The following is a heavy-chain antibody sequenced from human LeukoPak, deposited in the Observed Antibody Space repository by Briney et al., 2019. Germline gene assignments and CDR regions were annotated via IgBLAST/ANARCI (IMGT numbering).Heavy chain of an antibody. CDR3: ARDSPITGSFYYYMDV. Sequence: PGGCVGLSCGSWGLLFSSYEMMWVRQAPGKGLECISDSTSSGTSIYYADSVRGRFTVSRDNTNNSMYLEKNRLRREDTAVYYCARDSPITGSFYYYMDVWGKGTTVTVSS. D-gene: IGHD1-20*01. V-gene: IGHV3-48*03. J-gene: IGHJ6*03. CDR2: STSSGTSI. CDR1: GLLFSSYE.